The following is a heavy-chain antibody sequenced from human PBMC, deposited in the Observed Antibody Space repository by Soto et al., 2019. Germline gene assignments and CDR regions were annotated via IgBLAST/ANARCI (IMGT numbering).Heavy chain of an antibody. CDR3: ARDTTYSSGYYYYGMDV. D-gene: IGHD1-26*01. CDR2: IYSGGST. V-gene: IGHV3-66*01. CDR1: GFTVSSNY. Sequence: GRSIRLSCAASGFTVSSNYMSCVRQAPGKGLEWVSVIYSGGSTYYADSVKGRFTISRDNSKNTLYLQMNSLRAEDTAVYYCARDTTYSSGYYYYGMDVWGQGTTVTVSS. J-gene: IGHJ6*02.